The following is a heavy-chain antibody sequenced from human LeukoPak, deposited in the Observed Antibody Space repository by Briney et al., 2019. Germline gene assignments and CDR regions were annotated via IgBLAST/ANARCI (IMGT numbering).Heavy chain of an antibody. CDR2: IIPIFGTA. V-gene: IGHV1-69*05. J-gene: IGHJ3*02. CDR1: GGTFSSYA. CDR3: AMGTTIFGVVIGTFDI. D-gene: IGHD3-3*01. Sequence: SVKVSCKASGGTFSSYAISWVRQAPGQGFEWMGGIIPIFGTANYAQKFQGRVTITTDESTSTAYMELSSLRSEDTAVYYCAMGTTIFGVVIGTFDIWGQGTMVTVSS.